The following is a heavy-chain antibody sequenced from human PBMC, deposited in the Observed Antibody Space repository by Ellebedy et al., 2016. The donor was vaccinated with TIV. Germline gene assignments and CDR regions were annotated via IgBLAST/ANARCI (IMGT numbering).Heavy chain of an antibody. Sequence: ASVKVSCXASGYTFTSYGISWVRQAPGQGLEWMGWISAYNGNTNYAQKLQGRVTMTTDTSTSTAYMELRSLRSDDTAVYYCARDQRFSSGYFGFSGPYNYWGQGTLVTVSS. CDR3: ARDQRFSSGYFGFSGPYNY. CDR1: GYTFTSYG. CDR2: ISAYNGNT. J-gene: IGHJ4*02. D-gene: IGHD3-22*01. V-gene: IGHV1-18*01.